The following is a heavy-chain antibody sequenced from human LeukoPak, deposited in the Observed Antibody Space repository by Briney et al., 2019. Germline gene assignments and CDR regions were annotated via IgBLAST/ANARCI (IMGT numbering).Heavy chain of an antibody. CDR3: ATGRYCGGGICYSSLDF. J-gene: IGHJ4*01. Sequence: GESLKTSCKGSGYIFTNYWIGWVRQMPGKGLEWMGIIYPGGSNTRYSPSFQGQVTISVDKSVTTAYLPGSSLKASDTAVYYCATGRYCGGGICYSSLDFWGQGTLVTVSS. D-gene: IGHD2-15*01. V-gene: IGHV5-51*01. CDR2: IYPGGSNT. CDR1: GYIFTNYW.